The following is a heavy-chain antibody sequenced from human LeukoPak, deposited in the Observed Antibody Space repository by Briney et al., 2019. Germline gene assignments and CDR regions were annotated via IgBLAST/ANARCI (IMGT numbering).Heavy chain of an antibody. CDR3: ARRDTPSKWYYYIDV. J-gene: IGHJ6*03. CDR2: IKPDGTDK. D-gene: IGHD2-15*01. V-gene: IGHV3-7*01. CDR1: GLTFSSYW. Sequence: GGSLRLSCAASGLTFSSYWMAWVRQVPGKGLEWLANIKPDGTDKYYVESVKGRFTISRDNAKSSLYLQMSSLGVEDTAVYYCARRDTPSKWYYYIDVWGKGTTVRVSS.